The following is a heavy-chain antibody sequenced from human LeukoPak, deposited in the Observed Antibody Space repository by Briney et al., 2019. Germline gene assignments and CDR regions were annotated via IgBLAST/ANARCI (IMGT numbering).Heavy chain of an antibody. Sequence: GGSLRLSCAASGFTFSSYGMHWVRQAPGKGLEWVTLIRYDGSRKYYADSVKGRFTISRDNSKNTLYLQMNSLRAEDTAMYYCAKVSLNMVNDAFDIWGQGTMVSVSS. CDR1: GFTFSSYG. CDR2: IRYDGSRK. V-gene: IGHV3-30*02. CDR3: AKVSLNMVNDAFDI. J-gene: IGHJ3*02. D-gene: IGHD4/OR15-4a*01.